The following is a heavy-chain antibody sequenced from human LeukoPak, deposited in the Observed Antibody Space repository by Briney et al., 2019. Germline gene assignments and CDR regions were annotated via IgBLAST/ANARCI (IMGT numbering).Heavy chain of an antibody. D-gene: IGHD1-26*01. CDR3: ASRIGRYNYYFGMDV. V-gene: IGHV4-34*01. CDR2: IDESGRT. Sequence: TASETLPLTCAVYGGSFSGYYWSWIRQPPGKGLEWIGEIDESGRTNYDPSRQSGVTMSVDASKNHLYLKMTAVTAADTGVYYCASRIGRYNYYFGMDVWGQGTTGTVSS. J-gene: IGHJ6*02. CDR1: GGSFSGYY.